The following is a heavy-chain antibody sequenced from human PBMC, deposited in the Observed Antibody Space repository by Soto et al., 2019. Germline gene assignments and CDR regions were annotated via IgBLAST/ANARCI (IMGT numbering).Heavy chain of an antibody. J-gene: IGHJ6*04. V-gene: IGHV3-74*01. Sequence: EVQLVESGGGSVQPGESLRLSCAASGFPFSSYWIHWVRQAPGKGLVWVSRVKYDGTITNYADSLRGRLTISRDNAKNTVYLQMNSLRVEDTAVYYGARGAQGGNYVDVWGKGTTVTVSS. CDR3: ARGAQGGNYVDV. D-gene: IGHD3-16*01. CDR1: GFPFSSYW. CDR2: VKYDGTIT.